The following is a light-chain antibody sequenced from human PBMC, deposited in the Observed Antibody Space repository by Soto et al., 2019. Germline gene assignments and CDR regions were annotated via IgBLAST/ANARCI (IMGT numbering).Light chain of an antibody. Sequence: EVVLTQSPGTLSLSPGERVTLSCRASQSVASSYLAWYQQKPGRAPRLLFYSASSSATGIPDRLSGSGSGTDFTLTISRLEPEDFAVYYCHHFGSLPETFGQGTIVEI. CDR2: SAS. CDR3: HHFGSLPET. J-gene: IGKJ1*01. V-gene: IGKV3-20*01. CDR1: QSVASSY.